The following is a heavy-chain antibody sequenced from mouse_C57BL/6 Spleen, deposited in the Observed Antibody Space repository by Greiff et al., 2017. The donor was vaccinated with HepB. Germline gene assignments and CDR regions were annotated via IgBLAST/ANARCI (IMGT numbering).Heavy chain of an antibody. Sequence: QVQLQQPGAELVMPGASVKLSCKASGYTFTSYWMHWVKQRPGQGLEWIGEIDLSDSYTNYNQKFKGKSTLTVDKSSSTAYMQLSSLTSEDSAVYYCARKGLGSFWYFDVWGTGTTVTVSS. CDR2: IDLSDSYT. CDR1: GYTFTSYW. D-gene: IGHD1-1*01. CDR3: ARKGLGSFWYFDV. J-gene: IGHJ1*03. V-gene: IGHV1-69*01.